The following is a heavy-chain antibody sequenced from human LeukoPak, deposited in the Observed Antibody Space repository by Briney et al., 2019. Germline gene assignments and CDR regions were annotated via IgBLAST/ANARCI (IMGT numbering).Heavy chain of an antibody. J-gene: IGHJ4*02. Sequence: PGGSLRLSCAASGFTFSSYAMRWVRLAPRKGLEWVSGIGGGGGSTPYADSVKGRFTISRDNSKNTLYLQMNSLRAEDTAVYYCARGWRLQLDYWGQGTLVTVSS. CDR2: IGGGGGST. CDR1: GFTFSSYA. CDR3: ARGWRLQLDY. D-gene: IGHD5-24*01. V-gene: IGHV3-23*01.